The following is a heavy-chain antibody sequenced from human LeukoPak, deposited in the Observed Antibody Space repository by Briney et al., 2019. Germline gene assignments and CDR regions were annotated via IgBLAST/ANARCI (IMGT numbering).Heavy chain of an antibody. Sequence: GGSLRLSCAASGFKFSNYWMHWVRQAPGKGLVWVSRINPDGSTTSYADSVKGRFTVSRDNAKNTLYLQMNSLRAEDTAVYYCARVSIGWYHFDYWGQGTLVTVSS. CDR3: ARVSIGWYHFDY. D-gene: IGHD6-19*01. V-gene: IGHV3-74*01. CDR1: GFKFSNYW. J-gene: IGHJ4*02. CDR2: INPDGSTT.